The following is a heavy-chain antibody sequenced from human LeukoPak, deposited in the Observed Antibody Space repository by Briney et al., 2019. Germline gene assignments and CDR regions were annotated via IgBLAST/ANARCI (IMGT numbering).Heavy chain of an antibody. D-gene: IGHD4-17*01. V-gene: IGHV1-3*01. J-gene: IGHJ4*02. Sequence: ASVKVSCKASGYTFTSYAMYWVRQAPGQRLEWMGWINAGNGNTKYSQKFQGRDTITRDTSASTVYMELTSLRSEDTAVYYCGRSDYGDYGITYWGQGTLVTVSS. CDR2: INAGNGNT. CDR3: GRSDYGDYGITY. CDR1: GYTFTSYA.